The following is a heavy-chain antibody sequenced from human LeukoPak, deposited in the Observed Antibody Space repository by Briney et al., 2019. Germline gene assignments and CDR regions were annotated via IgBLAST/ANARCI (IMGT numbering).Heavy chain of an antibody. CDR3: ANDYGDYDGWFDP. Sequence: GGSLRLSCAASGFTFSSYAMSWVRQAPGKGLGWVSAISGSGGSTYYADSVKGRFTISRDNSKNTLYLQMNSLRAEDTAVYYCANDYGDYDGWFDPWGQGTLVTVSS. CDR1: GFTFSSYA. D-gene: IGHD4-17*01. J-gene: IGHJ5*02. V-gene: IGHV3-23*01. CDR2: ISGSGGST.